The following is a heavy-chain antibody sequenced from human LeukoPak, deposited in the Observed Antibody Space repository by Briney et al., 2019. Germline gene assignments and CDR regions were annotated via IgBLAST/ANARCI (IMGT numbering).Heavy chain of an antibody. CDR1: GFTFSSYS. CDR3: ARGVSGSYGTAEYSFDY. D-gene: IGHD1-26*01. CDR2: ISSSSSTI. Sequence: GGSLRLSCAASGFTFSSYSMNWVRQAPGKGLEWVSYISSSSSTIYYADSVKGRFTISRDNAKNSLYLQMNSLRAEDTAVYYCARGVSGSYGTAEYSFDYWGQGTLVTVSS. V-gene: IGHV3-48*01. J-gene: IGHJ4*02.